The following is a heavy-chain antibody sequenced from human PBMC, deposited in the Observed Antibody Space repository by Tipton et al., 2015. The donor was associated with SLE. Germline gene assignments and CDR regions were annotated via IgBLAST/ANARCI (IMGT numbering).Heavy chain of an antibody. CDR2: ISYDGSNK. V-gene: IGHV3-30*04. D-gene: IGHD4-17*01. CDR3: ARGDGDYAFDY. J-gene: IGHJ4*02. CDR1: GFTFSSYA. Sequence: LSLTCAAPGFTFSSYAMHWVRQAPGKGLEWVAVISYDGSNKYYADSVKGRFTISRDNSKNTLYLQMNSLRAEDTAVYYCARGDGDYAFDYWGQGTLVTVSS.